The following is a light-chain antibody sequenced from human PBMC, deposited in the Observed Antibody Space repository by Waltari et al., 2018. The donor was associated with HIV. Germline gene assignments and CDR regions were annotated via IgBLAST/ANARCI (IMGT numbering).Light chain of an antibody. CDR1: TSDIGGYNY. J-gene: IGLJ1*01. Sequence: SVTISCTGTTSDIGGYNYVSWYQQHPGEAPRLIIYDVTQRPSGVPARFSGSKSGNTASLTVSGLQAEDEAEYYCNSYAGSSKSYVFGTGTKVTVL. CDR2: DVT. CDR3: NSYAGSSKSYV. V-gene: IGLV2-8*01.